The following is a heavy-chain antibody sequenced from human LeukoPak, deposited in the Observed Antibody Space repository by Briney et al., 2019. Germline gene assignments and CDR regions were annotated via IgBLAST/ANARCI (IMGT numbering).Heavy chain of an antibody. D-gene: IGHD3-10*01. CDR1: GFTFSSYG. V-gene: IGHV3-30*18. CDR2: ISYDGSNK. J-gene: IGHJ4*02. CDR3: AKSLPLWFGEYYFDY. Sequence: GGSLRLSCAASGFTFSSYGMHWVRQAPGKGLEWVAVISYDGSNKYYADSVKGRFTISRDNSKNTLYLQMNSLRAEDTAVYYCAKSLPLWFGEYYFDYWGQGTLVTVSS.